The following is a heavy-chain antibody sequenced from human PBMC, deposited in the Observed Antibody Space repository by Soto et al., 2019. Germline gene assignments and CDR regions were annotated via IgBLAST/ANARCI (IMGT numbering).Heavy chain of an antibody. CDR3: ARTTVTTLSDAFDI. J-gene: IGHJ3*02. V-gene: IGHV3-11*01. CDR2: ISSSGSTI. D-gene: IGHD4-17*01. CDR1: GFTFSDYY. Sequence: PGGSLRLSCAASGFTFSDYYMSWIRQAPGKGLEWVSYISSSGSTIYYADSVKGRFTISRDNAKNSLYLQMNSLRAEDTAVYYCARTTVTTLSDAFDIWGQGTMVTVSS.